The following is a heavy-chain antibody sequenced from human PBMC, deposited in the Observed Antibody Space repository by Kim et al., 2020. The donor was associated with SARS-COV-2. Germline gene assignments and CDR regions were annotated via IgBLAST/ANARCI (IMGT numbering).Heavy chain of an antibody. CDR2: IYYSGST. V-gene: IGHV4-30-4*01. J-gene: IGHJ6*02. CDR1: GGSISSGDYY. D-gene: IGHD6-6*01. Sequence: SETLSLTCTVSGGSISSGDYYWSWIRQPPGKGLEWIGYIYYSGSTYYNPSLKSRVTISVDTSKNQFSLKLSSVTAADTAVYYCAREGIAARPDYYYGMDGWGQGTTVTVSS. CDR3: AREGIAARPDYYYGMDG.